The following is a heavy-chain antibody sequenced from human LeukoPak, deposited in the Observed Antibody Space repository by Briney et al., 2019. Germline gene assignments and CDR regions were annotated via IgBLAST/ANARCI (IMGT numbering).Heavy chain of an antibody. CDR1: GYTFTSYG. Sequence: EASVKVSCTASGYTFTSYGISWVRQAPGQGLEWMGWISAYNGNTNYAQKLQGRVTMTTDTSTSTAYMELRSLRSDDTAVYYCARDRGPALGYCSGGSCYSQYWYFDLWGRGTLVTVSS. D-gene: IGHD2-15*01. J-gene: IGHJ2*01. V-gene: IGHV1-18*01. CDR2: ISAYNGNT. CDR3: ARDRGPALGYCSGGSCYSQYWYFDL.